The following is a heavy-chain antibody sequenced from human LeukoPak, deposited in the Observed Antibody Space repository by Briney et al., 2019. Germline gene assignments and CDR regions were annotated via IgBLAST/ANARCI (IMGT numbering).Heavy chain of an antibody. Sequence: SVKVSCKASGGTFSSYAISWVRQAPGQGLEWMGGIIAIFGTANYAQKFQGRVTITTNESTSTAYMGLSSLRSEDTAVYYCARAPRTSSSSAYYYMDVWGKGTTVTVSS. V-gene: IGHV1-69*05. J-gene: IGHJ6*03. D-gene: IGHD6-6*01. CDR3: ARAPRTSSSSAYYYMDV. CDR1: GGTFSSYA. CDR2: IIAIFGTA.